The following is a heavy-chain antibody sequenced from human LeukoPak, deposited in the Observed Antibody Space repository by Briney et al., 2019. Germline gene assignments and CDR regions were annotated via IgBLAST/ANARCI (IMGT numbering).Heavy chain of an antibody. CDR1: GFTLSNSA. D-gene: IGHD6-6*01. CDR2: FSGPGKT. V-gene: IGHV3-23*01. J-gene: IGHJ3*02. Sequence: GRSLRLSCAASGFTLSNSAMSWVRQAPGKGLEWVSGFSGPGKTYYADSVKGRFTISRDTSKSILYLQINSLRAEDTAVYYCAKAWWRTSSEGDCIWGQGTMVTVS. CDR3: AKAWWRTSSEGDCI.